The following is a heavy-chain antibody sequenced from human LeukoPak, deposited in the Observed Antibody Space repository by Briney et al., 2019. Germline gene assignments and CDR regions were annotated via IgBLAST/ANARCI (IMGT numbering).Heavy chain of an antibody. J-gene: IGHJ5*02. CDR1: GFTFSSYG. D-gene: IGHD6-6*01. Sequence: PGGSLRLSCAASGFTFSSYGMHWVRQAPGKGLEWVAVISYDGSNKYYADSVKGRFTISRDNSKNTLYLQMNSLRAEDTAVYYCATATYSSSAIWFDPWGQGTLVTVSS. V-gene: IGHV3-30*03. CDR3: ATATYSSSAIWFDP. CDR2: ISYDGSNK.